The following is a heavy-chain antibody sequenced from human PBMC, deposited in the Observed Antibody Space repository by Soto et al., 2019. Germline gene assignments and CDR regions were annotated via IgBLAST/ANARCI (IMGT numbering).Heavy chain of an antibody. Sequence: EVQLVESGGGLVKPGGSLRLSCAASGFTFNTYDMNGVRQATGKGLEWVSSITTSSAYIYYADSLKGRITISRDNAKNSLFLKMNSLRAEDTAVYYCVRSGTARLLRHSWFDTWGQGTLVTVSS. CDR2: ITTSSAYI. V-gene: IGHV3-21*01. CDR1: GFTFNTYD. CDR3: VRSGTARLLRHSWFDT. D-gene: IGHD2-21*01. J-gene: IGHJ5*02.